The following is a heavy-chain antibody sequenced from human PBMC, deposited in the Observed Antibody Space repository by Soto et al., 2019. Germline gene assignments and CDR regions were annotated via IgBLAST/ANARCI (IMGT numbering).Heavy chain of an antibody. V-gene: IGHV3-11*01. CDR3: ARHMVRGITRAHFDY. CDR2: ISNSGTTI. CDR1: GFTFSDYY. J-gene: IGHJ4*02. Sequence: GGSLRLSCAASGFTFSDYYMSWILQAPGMGLEWVSYISNSGTTIYYADSVKGRFTISRDNAKNSLYLQMNSLRAEDTAVYYCARHMVRGITRAHFDYWGQGTLITVSS. D-gene: IGHD3-10*01.